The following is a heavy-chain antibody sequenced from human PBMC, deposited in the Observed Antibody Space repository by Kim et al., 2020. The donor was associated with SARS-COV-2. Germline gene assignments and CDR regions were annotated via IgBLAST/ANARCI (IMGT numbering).Heavy chain of an antibody. V-gene: IGHV1-2*02. CDR3: ARVGITLDV. CDR2: GVT. D-gene: IGHD3-16*01. J-gene: IGHJ6*02. Sequence: GVTFYAQRFRGRVTLTSDRSISTVYMEMNGLTSEDAGVYYCARVGITLDVWGQGTTLTVSS.